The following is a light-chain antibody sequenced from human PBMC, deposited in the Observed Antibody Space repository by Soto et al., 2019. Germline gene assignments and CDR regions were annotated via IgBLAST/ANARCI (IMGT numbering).Light chain of an antibody. J-gene: IGLJ3*02. CDR2: NNN. V-gene: IGLV1-44*01. CDR1: SSNIGTNN. CDR3: AAWDDGLSGWV. Sequence: QSVLTQPPSASGTPGQRVTISCSGSSSNIGTNNVNWYQQIPGTAPKLLIYNNNQRPSGVPDRFSGSKSATSASLAISGLQSEDEADYYCAAWDDGLSGWVFGGGTKLTVL.